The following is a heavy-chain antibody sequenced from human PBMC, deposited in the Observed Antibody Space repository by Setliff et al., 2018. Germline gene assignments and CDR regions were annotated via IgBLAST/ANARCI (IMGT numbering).Heavy chain of an antibody. J-gene: IGHJ4*02. D-gene: IGHD2-15*01. V-gene: IGHV4-4*07. Sequence: PSETLSLTCTVSGGSISSHYWTWIRQPAGKGLEWIGRLYTSGDTNYNPSLKSRVSMSLDTSKNQFSLKLSSVTAADTAAYYCARDRVVVLAGRRGFYFDYWGQGTPVTVSS. CDR2: LYTSGDT. CDR1: GGSISSHY. CDR3: ARDRVVVLAGRRGFYFDY.